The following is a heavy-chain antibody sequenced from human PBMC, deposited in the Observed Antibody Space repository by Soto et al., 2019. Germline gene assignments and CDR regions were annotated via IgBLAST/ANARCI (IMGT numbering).Heavy chain of an antibody. Sequence: SETLSLTFTVSGGSISSYYWSWIRQPPGKGLEWIGYIYYSGSTNYNPSLKSRVTISVDTSKNQFSLKLSSVTAADTAVYYCARELRMDCSSTRCYGDWLDPWGQGPLGTGFS. CDR3: ARELRMDCSSTRCYGDWLDP. D-gene: IGHD2-2*01. V-gene: IGHV4-59*01. CDR1: GGSISSYY. CDR2: IYYSGST. J-gene: IGHJ5*02.